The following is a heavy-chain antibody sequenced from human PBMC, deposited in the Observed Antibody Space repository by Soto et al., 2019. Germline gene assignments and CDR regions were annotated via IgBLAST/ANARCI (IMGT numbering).Heavy chain of an antibody. V-gene: IGHV3-21*01. D-gene: IGHD3-22*01. CDR2: ISSSSSYI. Sequence: LRLSCAASGFTFSSYSMNWVRQAPGKGLEWVSSISSSSSYIYYADSVKGRFTISRDNAKNSLYLQMNSLRAEDTAVYYCARDPDPYDSSGFDYWGQGTLVTVSS. J-gene: IGHJ4*02. CDR1: GFTFSSYS. CDR3: ARDPDPYDSSGFDY.